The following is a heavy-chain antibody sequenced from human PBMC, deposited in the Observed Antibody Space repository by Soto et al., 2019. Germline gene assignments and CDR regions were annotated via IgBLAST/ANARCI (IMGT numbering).Heavy chain of an antibody. V-gene: IGHV4-39*01. Sequence: SDTLSLTCTVSGGSISSGGYYWSWIRQHPGKGLEWIGYIYYSGSTYYNPSLKSRVTISVDAPKNQFSLRLSSVTAADTAVYYCARHLTYCSAGSCYSDFPYYGMDVWGQGTTVTVSS. CDR2: IYYSGST. CDR1: GGSISSGGYY. D-gene: IGHD2-15*01. CDR3: ARHLTYCSAGSCYSDFPYYGMDV. J-gene: IGHJ6*02.